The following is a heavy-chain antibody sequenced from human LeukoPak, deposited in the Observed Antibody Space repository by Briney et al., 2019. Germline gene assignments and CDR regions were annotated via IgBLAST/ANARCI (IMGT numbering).Heavy chain of an antibody. D-gene: IGHD3-10*01. J-gene: IGHJ4*02. V-gene: IGHV3-21*01. CDR3: ATDYYVSGSYYRLFY. CDR2: ITSSSSYI. Sequence: GGSLRLSCAASGFTFSSYSMNWVRQAPGKGLEWVSSITSSSSYIYYADSVKGRFTISRDNAKNTLYLQMNNLRAEDTAIYYCATDYYVSGSYYRLFYWGQGTLVTVSS. CDR1: GFTFSSYS.